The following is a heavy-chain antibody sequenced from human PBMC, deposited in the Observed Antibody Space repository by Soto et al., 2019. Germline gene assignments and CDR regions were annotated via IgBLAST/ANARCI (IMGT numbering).Heavy chain of an antibody. CDR3: AGEPKGGPAAGAFDL. CDR2: IYSSGNT. D-gene: IGHD6-25*01. CDR1: GGSISGYY. J-gene: IGHJ3*01. V-gene: IGHV4-4*08. Sequence: PSETLSLTCTVSGGSISGYYWSWIRQPPGKGLEWIGYIYSSGNTNYNPSLKSRITLSIDTSKNQFSLHLNSVTAADTAVYSCAGEPKGGPAAGAFDLWGQGTMVTVS.